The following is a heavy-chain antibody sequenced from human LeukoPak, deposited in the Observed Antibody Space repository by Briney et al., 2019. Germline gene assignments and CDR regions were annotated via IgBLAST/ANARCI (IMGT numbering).Heavy chain of an antibody. J-gene: IGHJ3*02. D-gene: IGHD2-2*01. Sequence: ASVKVSCKASGYTFTSYYMHWVRQAPGQGLEWMGIINPSGGSTSYAQKFQGRVTMTRDTSTSTVYMELSSLRSEDTAVYYCARYCSSTSCYDAFDIWGQGTMVTVSS. CDR2: INPSGGST. CDR3: ARYCSSTSCYDAFDI. CDR1: GYTFTSYY. V-gene: IGHV1-46*01.